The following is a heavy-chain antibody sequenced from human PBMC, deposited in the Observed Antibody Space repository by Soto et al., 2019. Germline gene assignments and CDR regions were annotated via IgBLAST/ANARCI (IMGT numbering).Heavy chain of an antibody. CDR3: ARWGRSSWAYYMDV. D-gene: IGHD3-16*01. Sequence: PSETLSLTCAVSSGSISSSNWWSWVRQPPGKGLEWIGEIYHSGSTNYNPSLKSRVTISVDKSKNQFSLKLSSVTAADTAVYYCARWGRSSWAYYMDVWGKGTTVTVSS. V-gene: IGHV4-4*02. J-gene: IGHJ6*03. CDR1: SGSISSSNW. CDR2: IYHSGST.